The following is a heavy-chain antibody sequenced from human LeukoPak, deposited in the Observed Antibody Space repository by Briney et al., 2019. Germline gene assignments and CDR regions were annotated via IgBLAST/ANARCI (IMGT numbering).Heavy chain of an antibody. D-gene: IGHD4-17*01. CDR2: ISGSGGST. J-gene: IGHJ4*02. Sequence: GGSLRLSCAASGFTFSSYAMSWVRQAPGKELEWVSAISGSGGSTYYADSVKGRFTISRDNSKNTLYLQMNSLRAEDTAVYYCAKDPDDYGDYGDYWGQGTLVTVSS. CDR1: GFTFSSYA. CDR3: AKDPDDYGDYGDY. V-gene: IGHV3-23*01.